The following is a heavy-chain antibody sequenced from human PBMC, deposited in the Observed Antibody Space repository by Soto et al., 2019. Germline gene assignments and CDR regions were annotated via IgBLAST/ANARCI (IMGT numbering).Heavy chain of an antibody. J-gene: IGHJ6*02. CDR2: IYYSGST. Sequence: SETLSLTCTVSGGSISSGDYYWSWIRQPPGKGLEWIGYIYYSGSTYYNPSLKSRVTISVDTSKNQFSLKLSSVTAADTAVYYCARDLGSNYYYYYGMDVWGQGTTVTV. D-gene: IGHD4-4*01. CDR1: GGSISSGDYY. V-gene: IGHV4-30-4*01. CDR3: ARDLGSNYYYYYGMDV.